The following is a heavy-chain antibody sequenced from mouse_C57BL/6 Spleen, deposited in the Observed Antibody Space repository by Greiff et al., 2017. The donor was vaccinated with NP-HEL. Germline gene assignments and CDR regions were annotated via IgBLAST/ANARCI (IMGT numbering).Heavy chain of an antibody. Sequence: VQLKESGPGLVAPSQRLSITCTVSGFSLTSYGVHWVRQPPGKGLEWLVVIWSDGSTTYNSALKSRLSISKDNSKSQVFVKMNSLQTDDTAMYYCARQPISGTGAMDYWGQGTSVTVSS. CDR2: IWSDGST. V-gene: IGHV2-6-1*01. D-gene: IGHD4-1*01. CDR3: ARQPISGTGAMDY. CDR1: GFSLTSYG. J-gene: IGHJ4*01.